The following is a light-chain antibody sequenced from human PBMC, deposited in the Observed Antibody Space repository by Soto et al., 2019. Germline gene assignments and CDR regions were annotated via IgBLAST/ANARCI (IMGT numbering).Light chain of an antibody. CDR2: FNSDGSH. Sequence: QPVLTQSPPASASLGASVKLTCTLSSGHSSYAIAWHQQQPEKGPRYLMKFNSDGSHSKGDGIPDRFSGSSSGAERYLTISRLQSEDEADYYCQTWDSGIWVFGGGTQLTVL. V-gene: IGLV4-69*01. CDR3: QTWDSGIWV. CDR1: SGHSSYA. J-gene: IGLJ7*01.